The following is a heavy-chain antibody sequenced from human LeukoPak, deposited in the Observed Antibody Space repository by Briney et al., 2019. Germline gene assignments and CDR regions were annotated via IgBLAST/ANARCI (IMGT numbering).Heavy chain of an antibody. Sequence: SETLSLTCTVSGGSISSYYWSWIRQPPGKGLEWIGEINHSGSTNYNPSLKSRVTISVDTSKNQFSLKLSSVTAADTAVYYCARRYCSSTSCFRKFPVGYFDYWGQGTLVTVSS. CDR1: GGSISSYY. D-gene: IGHD2-2*01. CDR3: ARRYCSSTSCFRKFPVGYFDY. CDR2: INHSGST. J-gene: IGHJ4*02. V-gene: IGHV4-34*01.